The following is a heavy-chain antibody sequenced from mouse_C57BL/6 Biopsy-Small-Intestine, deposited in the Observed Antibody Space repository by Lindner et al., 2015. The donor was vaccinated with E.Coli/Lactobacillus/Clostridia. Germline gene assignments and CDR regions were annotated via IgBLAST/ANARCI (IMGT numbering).Heavy chain of an antibody. Sequence: VQLQESGPELVKPGASVKMSCKASGYTFTDYNMHWVKQSHGKSLEWIGYINPNNGGTSYNQKFKGKATLTVNKSSSTAYMELRSLTSEDSAVYYCARSPYYGSYFDYWGQGTTLTVSS. V-gene: IGHV1-22*01. CDR3: ARSPYYGSYFDY. J-gene: IGHJ2*01. CDR2: INPNNGGT. CDR1: GYTFTDYN. D-gene: IGHD1-1*01.